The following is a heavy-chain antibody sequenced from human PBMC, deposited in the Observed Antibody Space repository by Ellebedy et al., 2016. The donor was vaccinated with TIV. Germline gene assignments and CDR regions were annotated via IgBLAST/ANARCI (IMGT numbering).Heavy chain of an antibody. D-gene: IGHD3-10*01. CDR1: GYTFTGYY. CDR3: ARDAVRGVIITRDYFDY. CDR2: INPNSGGT. V-gene: IGHV1-2*02. Sequence: AASVKVSCKASGYTFTGYYMHWVRQAPGQGLEWMGWINPNSGGTNYAQKFQGRVTMTRDTSISTAYMELSRLRSDDTAVYYCARDAVRGVIITRDYFDYWGQGTLVTVSS. J-gene: IGHJ4*02.